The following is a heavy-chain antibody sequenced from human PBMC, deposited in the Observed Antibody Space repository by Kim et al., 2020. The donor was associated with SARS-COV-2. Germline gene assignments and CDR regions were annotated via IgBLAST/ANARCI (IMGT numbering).Heavy chain of an antibody. CDR1: GFTFSSYA. CDR2: ISGSGGST. Sequence: RGSLRLSCAASGFTFSSYAMSWVRQAPGKGLEWVSAISGSGGSTYYADSVKGRFTISRDNSKNTLYLQMNSLRAEDTAVYYCAKVSSGWYYFDYWGQGTLVTVSS. D-gene: IGHD6-19*01. V-gene: IGHV3-23*01. CDR3: AKVSSGWYYFDY. J-gene: IGHJ4*02.